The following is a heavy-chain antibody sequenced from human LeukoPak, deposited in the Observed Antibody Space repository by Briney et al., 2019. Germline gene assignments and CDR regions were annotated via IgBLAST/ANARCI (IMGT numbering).Heavy chain of an antibody. V-gene: IGHV3-21*01. CDR2: ISSSSSYI. CDR1: GFTFSSHS. D-gene: IGHD3-3*01. CDR3: ARVGRFLEWSYYYYGMDV. Sequence: GGSLRLSCAASGFTFSSHSMNWVRQAPGKGLEWVSSISSSSSYIYYAGSVKGRFTISRDNAKNSLYLQMNSLRAEDTAVYYCARVGRFLEWSYYYYGMDVWGQGTTVTVSS. J-gene: IGHJ6*02.